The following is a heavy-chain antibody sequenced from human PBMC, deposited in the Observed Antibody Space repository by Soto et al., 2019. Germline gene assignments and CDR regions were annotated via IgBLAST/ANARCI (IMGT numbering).Heavy chain of an antibody. V-gene: IGHV1-3*01. Sequence: ASVKVSCKASGYTFTRYTMNWVRQAPGQRLEWMGWINPDNGNTKSSQKFQDRVIITRDTSASTAYMNLSSLRSEDTAVYYCARGIATGQLDPWGQGTLVTVSS. D-gene: IGHD2-15*01. CDR1: GYTFTRYT. J-gene: IGHJ5*02. CDR3: ARGIATGQLDP. CDR2: INPDNGNT.